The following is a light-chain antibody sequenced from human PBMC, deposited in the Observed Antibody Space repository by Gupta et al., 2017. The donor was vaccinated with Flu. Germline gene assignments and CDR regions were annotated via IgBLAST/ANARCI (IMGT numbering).Light chain of an antibody. Sequence: EVVLTQSPGTLSLSPGDTAALSCWASRHVSGNYLAWYQQKPGQAPRLLIYDASNRATGIPDRFSGSGSGTDFTLTISRLEPEDFAVYYCQQYGSSTYSFGQGTKVEIK. CDR3: QQYGSSTYS. CDR2: DAS. CDR1: RHVSGNY. V-gene: IGKV3-20*01. J-gene: IGKJ2*03.